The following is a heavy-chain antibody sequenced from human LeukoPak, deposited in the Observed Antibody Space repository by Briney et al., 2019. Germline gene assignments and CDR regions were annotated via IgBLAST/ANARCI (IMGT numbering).Heavy chain of an antibody. D-gene: IGHD6-13*01. CDR3: AKDAAGPEY. CDR1: GLTFSDYS. CDR2: ISAGGGST. J-gene: IGHJ4*02. V-gene: IGHV3-23*01. Sequence: SGGSLRLSCAASGLTFSDYSMTWVRQAPGKGLFWVSGISAGGGSTYYADSVKGRFTISRDNSRNTLYLQMNSLRAEDTAVYYCAKDAAGPEYWGQGTLVTASA.